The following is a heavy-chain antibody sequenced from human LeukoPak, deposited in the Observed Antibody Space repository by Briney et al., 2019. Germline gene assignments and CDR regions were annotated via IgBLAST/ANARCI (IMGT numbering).Heavy chain of an antibody. Sequence: SETLSLTCTVSAGSISSYYWSWIRQPPGKGLEWIGYIYYSGSTNYNPSLKSRVTISVDTSKNQFSLKLSSVTAADTAVYYCARGLWFGELLFDYWGQGTLVTVSS. D-gene: IGHD3-10*01. CDR2: IYYSGST. CDR1: AGSISSYY. V-gene: IGHV4-59*01. CDR3: ARGLWFGELLFDY. J-gene: IGHJ4*02.